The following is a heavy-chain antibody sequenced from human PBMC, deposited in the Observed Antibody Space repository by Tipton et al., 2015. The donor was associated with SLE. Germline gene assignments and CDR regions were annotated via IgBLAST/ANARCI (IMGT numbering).Heavy chain of an antibody. V-gene: IGHV6-1*01. CDR3: ARASPKGVRITIVGVGPGAFDI. D-gene: IGHD3-3*01. CDR1: GDSVSSNSAA. J-gene: IGHJ3*02. Sequence: PGLVKPSQTLSLTCAISGDSVSSNSAAWNWIRQSPSRGLEWLGRTYYRSKWYNDYAVSVKSRITINPDTSKNQFSLKLNSVTAADTAVYYCARASPKGVRITIVGVGPGAFDIWGQGTMVTVSS. CDR2: TYYRSKWYN.